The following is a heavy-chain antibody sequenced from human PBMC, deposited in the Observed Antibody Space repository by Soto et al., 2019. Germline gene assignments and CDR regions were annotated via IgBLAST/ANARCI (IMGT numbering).Heavy chain of an antibody. V-gene: IGHV1-69*02. Sequence: QVQLVQSGAEVKKPGSSVKVSCKASGGTFSSYTISWVRQAPGQGLEWMGRIIPILGIANYAQKFQGRVTISADTSTSTAYMELSSLRSEDTAVYYCARHSGYDPTFDYWGQGTLVTVSS. D-gene: IGHD5-12*01. CDR3: ARHSGYDPTFDY. J-gene: IGHJ4*02. CDR2: IIPILGIA. CDR1: GGTFSSYT.